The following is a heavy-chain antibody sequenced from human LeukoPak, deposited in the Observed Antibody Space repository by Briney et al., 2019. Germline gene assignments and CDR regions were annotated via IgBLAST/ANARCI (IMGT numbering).Heavy chain of an antibody. D-gene: IGHD3-10*01. CDR2: IYSGGTT. CDR3: ARVGDHYHWNLDL. CDR1: GFTISTKY. J-gene: IGHJ2*01. Sequence: GGSLRLSCAASGFTISTKYMNWVRQAPGKGLEWVSIIYSGGTTYYADSVKGRFTISRDTSKNTVSLQMNSLRAEDTAVYFCARVGDHYHWNLDLWGRGTLVTVSS. V-gene: IGHV3-53*01.